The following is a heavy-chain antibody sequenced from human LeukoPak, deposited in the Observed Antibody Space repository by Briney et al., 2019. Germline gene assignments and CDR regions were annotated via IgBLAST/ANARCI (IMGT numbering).Heavy chain of an antibody. J-gene: IGHJ5*02. V-gene: IGHV4-38-2*02. Sequence: SETLSLTCIVSGYSIGSDFYWGWIRQPPGKGLEWIASIYRSGNTYSNSSLRSRVRMSIDTSKNHFSLRLTSVTAADTAVYYCARHSVASPSDAWGPGTLVTVSS. CDR3: ARHSVASPSDA. D-gene: IGHD2-21*01. CDR1: GYSIGSDFY. CDR2: IYRSGNT.